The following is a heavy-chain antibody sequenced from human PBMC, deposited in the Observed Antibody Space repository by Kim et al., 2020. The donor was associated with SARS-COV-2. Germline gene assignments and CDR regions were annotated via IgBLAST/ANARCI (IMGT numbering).Heavy chain of an antibody. CDR1: GFSFGKYS. V-gene: IGHV3-48*04. J-gene: IGHJ6*01. Sequence: GGSLRLSCAASGFSFGKYSMNWVRQAPGKGLEWVSYISIGSSPIYLGYSVKGRFTISRDDAKNSLYLQMNSLRAEDSAVYYCVRGTPCVGHYYSCMDVLG. CDR2: ISIGSSPI. CDR3: VRGTPCVGHYYSCMDV.